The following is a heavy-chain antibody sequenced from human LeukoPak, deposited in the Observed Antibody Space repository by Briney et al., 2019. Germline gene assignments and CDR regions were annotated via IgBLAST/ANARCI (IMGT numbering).Heavy chain of an antibody. CDR3: ARGRGSWGFDY. CDR2: IHPNSGGT. J-gene: IGHJ4*02. Sequence: ASVKVSCKASGHTFTGYYIHWVRQAPGQGLEWMGWIHPNSGGTNYAQKFQGRVTMTRGTSISTAYMELSRLRSDDTAVYYCARGRGSWGFDYWGQGTLVTVSS. CDR1: GHTFTGYY. V-gene: IGHV1-2*02. D-gene: IGHD1-26*01.